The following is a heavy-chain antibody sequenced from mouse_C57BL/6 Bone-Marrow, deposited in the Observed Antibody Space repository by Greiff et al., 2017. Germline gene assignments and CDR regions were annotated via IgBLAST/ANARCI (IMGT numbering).Heavy chain of an antibody. V-gene: IGHV1-81*01. CDR2: IYPRSGNT. J-gene: IGHJ3*01. Sequence: VQLQQSGAELARPGASVKLSCKASGYTFTSYGISWVKQSTGQGLEWIGEIYPRSGNTYYNEKFKGKATLTADKSSSTAYMELGSLTSEDSAVYICARAGYYGSLWFAYWGQGTLVTVSA. D-gene: IGHD1-1*01. CDR3: ARAGYYGSLWFAY. CDR1: GYTFTSYG.